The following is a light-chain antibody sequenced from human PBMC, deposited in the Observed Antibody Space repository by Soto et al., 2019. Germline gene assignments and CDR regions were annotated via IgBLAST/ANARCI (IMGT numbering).Light chain of an antibody. CDR2: GNS. CDR3: QSYDSSLSGWV. CDR1: SSNIGAGYD. Sequence: QTVVTQPPSVSGDPGQRVTVACTGSSSNIGAGYDVHWYQQLPGTAPKLLIYGNSNRPSGVPDRLSGSKSGTSASLAITGLQAEDEADYYCQSYDSSLSGWVFGGGTKLTVL. V-gene: IGLV1-40*01. J-gene: IGLJ3*02.